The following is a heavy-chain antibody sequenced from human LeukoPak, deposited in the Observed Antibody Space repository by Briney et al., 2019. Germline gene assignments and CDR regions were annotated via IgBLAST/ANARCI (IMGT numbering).Heavy chain of an antibody. CDR2: IHYSEST. D-gene: IGHD6-13*01. CDR3: ARRVRSSWYKLNAFDI. V-gene: IGHV4-61*08. CDR1: GGSVSRGVYY. Sequence: PSETLSLTCTVSGGSVSRGVYYWSWIRQPPGKGLEWIGCIHYSESTNYNPSLKSRVTKSVDTSKSQFSLKLSSVTAADTAVYYCARRVRSSWYKLNAFDIWGQGTMVTVSS. J-gene: IGHJ3*02.